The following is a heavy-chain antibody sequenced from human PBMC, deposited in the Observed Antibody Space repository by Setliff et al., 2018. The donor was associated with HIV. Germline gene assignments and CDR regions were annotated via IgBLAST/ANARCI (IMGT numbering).Heavy chain of an antibody. CDR1: GFTFSTYW. Sequence: GGSLRLSCAASGFTFSTYWMNWVRQAPGKGLEWVAVISYDGSVKYYADSVRGRFTISRDNSKNILYLQMNSLRVEDTAVYYCAKDGSGSYMVYYYYMDLWGKGTTVTVSS. J-gene: IGHJ6*04. V-gene: IGHV3-30*18. CDR2: ISYDGSVK. CDR3: AKDGSGSYMVYYYYMDL. D-gene: IGHD3-10*01.